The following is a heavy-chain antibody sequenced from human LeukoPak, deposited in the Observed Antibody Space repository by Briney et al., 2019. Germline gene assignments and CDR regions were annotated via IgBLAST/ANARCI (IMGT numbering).Heavy chain of an antibody. CDR3: ARHSDIVATTDY. J-gene: IGHJ4*02. Sequence: SETLSLTCTVSGGSISTYYWSWIRQPPGKGLEWIGYIDYSGSTNYNPSLKSRVTISVDTSKNQFSLKLSSVTAADTAVYYCARHSDIVATTDYWGQGTLVTVSS. V-gene: IGHV4-59*08. CDR2: IDYSGST. D-gene: IGHD5-12*01. CDR1: GGSISTYY.